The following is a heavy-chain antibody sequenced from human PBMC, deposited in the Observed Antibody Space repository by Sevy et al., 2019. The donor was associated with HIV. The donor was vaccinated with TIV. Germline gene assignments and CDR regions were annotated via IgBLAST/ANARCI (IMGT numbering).Heavy chain of an antibody. D-gene: IGHD5-12*01. CDR2: IYSGGNT. V-gene: IGHV3-53*01. CDR1: GFSVSTNY. J-gene: IGHJ4*02. CDR3: ARETLSGHNV. Sequence: GGSLRLSCVVSGFSVSTNYVSWVRQAPGKGLEWVSAIYSGGNTYYAYSVKGRFTISSDNSKNTVYLQINGLRAEDTAFYYCARETLSGHNVWGQGTLVTVSS.